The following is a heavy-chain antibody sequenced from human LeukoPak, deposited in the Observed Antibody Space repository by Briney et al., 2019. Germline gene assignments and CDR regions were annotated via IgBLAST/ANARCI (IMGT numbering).Heavy chain of an antibody. CDR3: ASVVPAVNWFDP. J-gene: IGHJ5*02. CDR1: GGSISSYY. Sequence: SETLSLTCTVSGGSISSYYWSWIRQPPGKGLEWIGYTYYSGSTNYNPSLKSRVTISVDTSKNQFSLKLSSVTAADTAVYYCASVVPAVNWFDPWGQGTLVTVSS. D-gene: IGHD2-2*01. CDR2: TYYSGST. V-gene: IGHV4-59*01.